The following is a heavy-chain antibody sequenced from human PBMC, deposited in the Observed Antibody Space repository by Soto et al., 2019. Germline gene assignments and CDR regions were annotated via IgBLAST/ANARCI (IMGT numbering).Heavy chain of an antibody. CDR2: IIPIFGTA. CDR1: GGTFSSYA. CDR3: ARERFEYGLTGNWFDP. Sequence: ASVKVSCKASGGTFSSYAISWVRQAPGQGLEWMGGIIPIFGTANYAQKFQGRVTITADESTSTAYMELSGLRSEDTAVYYCARERFEYGLTGNWFDPWGQGTLVTVSS. D-gene: IGHD3-10*01. V-gene: IGHV1-69*13. J-gene: IGHJ5*02.